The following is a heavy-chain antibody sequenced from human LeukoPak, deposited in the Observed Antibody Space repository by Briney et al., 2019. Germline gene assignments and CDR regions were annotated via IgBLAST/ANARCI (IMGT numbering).Heavy chain of an antibody. V-gene: IGHV3-23*01. CDR1: GFTFSSYA. CDR3: AKEPRYCSGGSCYQFDY. CDR2: ISGSGGST. D-gene: IGHD2-15*01. J-gene: IGHJ4*02. Sequence: GGSLRLSCAASGFTFSSYAMSWVRQAPGKGLEWVPAISGSGGSTYYADSVKGRFTISRDNSKNTLYLQMNSLRAEDTAVYYCAKEPRYCSGGSCYQFDYWGQGTLVTVSS.